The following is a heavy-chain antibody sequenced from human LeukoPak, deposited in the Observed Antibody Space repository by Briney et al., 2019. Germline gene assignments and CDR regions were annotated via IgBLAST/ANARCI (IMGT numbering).Heavy chain of an antibody. V-gene: IGHV1-69*05. D-gene: IGHD5-18*01. CDR1: GGTFSSYA. CDR3: ARDGGYSYELPRY. Sequence: ASVKVSCKASGGTFSSYAISWVRQAPGQGLEWMGGIIPIFGTANYAQKFQGRVTMTRDTSTSTVYMELSSLRSEDTAVYYCARDGGYSYELPRYWGQGTLVTVSS. J-gene: IGHJ4*02. CDR2: IIPIFGTA.